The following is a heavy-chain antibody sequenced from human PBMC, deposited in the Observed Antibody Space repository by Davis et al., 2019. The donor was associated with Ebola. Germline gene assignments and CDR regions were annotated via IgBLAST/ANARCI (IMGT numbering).Heavy chain of an antibody. D-gene: IGHD1-26*01. CDR2: MNPNSGNT. CDR1: GYTFTNYD. J-gene: IGHJ6*02. Sequence: ASVKVSCKASGYTFTNYDINWVRQATGQGLEWMGWMNPNSGNTGYGKKFQGRVTFTRDTSISTAYMELSRLRSDDTAVYYCARERKGGVTRSYYYYYYGMDVWGQGTTVTVSS. CDR3: ARERKGGVTRSYYYYYYGMDV. V-gene: IGHV1-8*03.